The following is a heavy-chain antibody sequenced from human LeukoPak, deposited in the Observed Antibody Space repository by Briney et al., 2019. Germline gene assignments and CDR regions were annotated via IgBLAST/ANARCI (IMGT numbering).Heavy chain of an antibody. V-gene: IGHV3-21*01. J-gene: IGHJ4*02. CDR2: ISSSSSYI. CDR3: ARDPDYGDPAGDY. CDR1: GFNISDFW. D-gene: IGHD4-17*01. Sequence: GGSLRLSCAASGFNISDFWMTWVRQAPGKGLEWVSSISSSSSYIYYADSVKGRFTISRDNAKNSLYLQMNSLRAEDTAVYYCARDPDYGDPAGDYWGQGTLVTVSS.